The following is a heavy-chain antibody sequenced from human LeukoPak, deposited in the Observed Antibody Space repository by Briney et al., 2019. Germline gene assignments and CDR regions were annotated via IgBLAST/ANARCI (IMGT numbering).Heavy chain of an antibody. CDR2: INNDGSIT. J-gene: IGHJ4*02. CDR1: EFTISRYW. Sequence: GGSLRLSCAASEFTISRYWMHWVRQAPGKGLVWVSNINNDGSITTYADSVKGRFTISRDNVKNTLFLQMNSLGAEDTALYYCARDFKNYYDSSGSNTLDYWGQGTLVTVSS. V-gene: IGHV3-74*01. CDR3: ARDFKNYYDSSGSNTLDY. D-gene: IGHD3-22*01.